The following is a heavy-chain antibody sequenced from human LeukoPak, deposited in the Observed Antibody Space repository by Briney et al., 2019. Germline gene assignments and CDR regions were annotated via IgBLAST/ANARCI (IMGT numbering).Heavy chain of an antibody. D-gene: IGHD3-10*01. Sequence: GGSLRLSCAASGFTFSKFAMTWVRQAPGKGLEWVSAITASGTTTYYADSVKGRFTISRDDSKNTLSLQMDSLSAEDTALYYCAKYISDSGAYYAFDYWGQGTLVTVSS. V-gene: IGHV3-23*01. CDR1: GFTFSKFA. CDR2: ITASGTTT. CDR3: AKYISDSGAYYAFDY. J-gene: IGHJ4*02.